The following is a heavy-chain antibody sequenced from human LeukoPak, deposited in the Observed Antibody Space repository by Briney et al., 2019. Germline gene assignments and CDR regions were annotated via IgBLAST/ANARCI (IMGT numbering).Heavy chain of an antibody. CDR3: AAQGGGFWSYFDD. Sequence: SETLSLTCTVSGASISSTSYYWAWIRQPPGRGLEWIGSLYHSGRRTYYNPSLKSRATISEDTSKNQFSLKLRSVTAADTAVYYCAAQGGGFWSYFDDWGQGTLVTASS. D-gene: IGHD3-3*01. V-gene: IGHV4-39*01. CDR2: LYHSGRRT. CDR1: GASISSTSYY. J-gene: IGHJ4*02.